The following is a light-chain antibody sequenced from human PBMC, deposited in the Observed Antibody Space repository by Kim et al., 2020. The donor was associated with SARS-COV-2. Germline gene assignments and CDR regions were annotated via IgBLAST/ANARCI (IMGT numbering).Light chain of an antibody. CDR2: DAY. V-gene: IGKV1-5*01. CDR3: QQYYSYLYT. Sequence: DIQMTQSPSTLYASVGDRVTITCRASQSISNWLAWYQQKPGKAPKLRIYDAYSLQSGAPSRFSGSGSGTEFTLTISSLQPDDFATYYCQQYYSYLYTFGQGTKLEI. J-gene: IGKJ2*01. CDR1: QSISNW.